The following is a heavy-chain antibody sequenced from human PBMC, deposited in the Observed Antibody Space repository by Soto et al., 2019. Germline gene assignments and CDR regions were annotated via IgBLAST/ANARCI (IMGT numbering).Heavy chain of an antibody. CDR2: ISGSGGST. CDR3: AKDRRSGSYDD. D-gene: IGHD1-26*01. Sequence: VGSLRLSCAASGFTFSTNGMTWARQAPGKGLEWVSGISGSGGSTHYADSVKGRFTISRDNSKNTLYLQMNSLRAEDTAVYYCAKDRRSGSYDDWGQGTLVTVSS. J-gene: IGHJ4*02. V-gene: IGHV3-23*01. CDR1: GFTFSTNG.